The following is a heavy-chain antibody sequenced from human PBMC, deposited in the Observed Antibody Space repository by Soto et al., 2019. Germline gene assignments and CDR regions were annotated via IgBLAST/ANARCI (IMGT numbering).Heavy chain of an antibody. J-gene: IGHJ3*02. CDR3: AAGYTTGLDGFDI. CDR1: EYTFSNHW. CDR2: IYPDDSDA. D-gene: IGHD2-2*02. V-gene: IGHV5-51*01. Sequence: EVQLVQSGAEVKKPGESLRISCQGSEYTFSNHWIGWVRQMPGKGLEWMGIIYPDDSDARYSPSFQGLVTLSVDKSISTAYLQWRSLKASDSAMYYCAAGYTTGLDGFDIWGQGTMVTVSS.